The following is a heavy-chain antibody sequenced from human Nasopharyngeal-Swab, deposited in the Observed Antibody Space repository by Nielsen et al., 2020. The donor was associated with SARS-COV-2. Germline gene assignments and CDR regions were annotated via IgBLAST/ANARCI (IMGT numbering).Heavy chain of an antibody. Sequence: GESLKISCAASGFTFRSYAMSWVRQAPGKGLEWVSAISGSGGSPYYADSVKGRFTISRDNSKNTLSLQMNSLRAEDTAVYYCAKDQTYCSGGSCLNYFDYWGQGTLVTVSS. CDR1: GFTFRSYA. V-gene: IGHV3-23*01. J-gene: IGHJ4*02. CDR2: ISGSGGSP. D-gene: IGHD2-15*01. CDR3: AKDQTYCSGGSCLNYFDY.